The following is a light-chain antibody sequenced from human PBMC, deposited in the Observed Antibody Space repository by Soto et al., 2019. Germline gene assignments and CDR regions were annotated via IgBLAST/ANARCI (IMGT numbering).Light chain of an antibody. Sequence: QLVLTQSPSASASLGAPVKLTCTLSSGHSSYAIAWHQQQPEKGPRYLMKLNSDGSHRKGDGIPDRFSGSSSGAERYLTISSLQSEDEADYYCQTWGTGTVVFGGGTKLTVL. J-gene: IGLJ2*01. CDR2: LNSDGSH. CDR1: SGHSSYA. V-gene: IGLV4-69*01. CDR3: QTWGTGTVV.